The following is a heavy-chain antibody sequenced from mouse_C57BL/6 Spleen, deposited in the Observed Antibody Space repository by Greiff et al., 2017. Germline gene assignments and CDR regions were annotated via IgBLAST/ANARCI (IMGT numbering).Heavy chain of an antibody. CDR1: GYTFPDYN. CDR3: ARTGYYGSSPWFAY. J-gene: IGHJ3*01. V-gene: IGHV1-18*01. D-gene: IGHD1-1*01. Sequence: EVQLQQSGPELVKPGASVKIPCKASGYTFPDYNMDWVKQSHGKSLEWIGAINPNNGGTIYNQKFKGKATLTVDKSSSTAYMELRSLTSEDTAVYYCARTGYYGSSPWFAYWGQGTLVTVSA. CDR2: INPNNGGT.